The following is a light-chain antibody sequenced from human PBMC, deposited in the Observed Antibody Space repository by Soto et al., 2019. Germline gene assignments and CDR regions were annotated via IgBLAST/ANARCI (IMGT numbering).Light chain of an antibody. J-gene: IGLJ2*01. Sequence: SSELTQPPSVSVSPGQTASITCSGDKLGDRYACWYQQKPGQSPVLVIYQDNKRPSGIPERFSGSNSGNTATLTISGTQAMDEGDYYCQAWDTTTVVFGGGTKLTVL. CDR3: QAWDTTTVV. V-gene: IGLV3-1*01. CDR1: KLGDRY. CDR2: QDN.